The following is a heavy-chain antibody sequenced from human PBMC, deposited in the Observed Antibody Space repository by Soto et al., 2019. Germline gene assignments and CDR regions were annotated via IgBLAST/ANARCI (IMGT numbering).Heavy chain of an antibody. J-gene: IGHJ4*02. CDR2: ISYDGSNK. CDR1: GFTFSSYG. Sequence: PGGSLRLSCAASGFTFSSYGMHWVRQAPGKGLEWVAVISYDGSNKYYADSVKGRFTISRDNSKNTLYLQMNSLRAEDTAVYYCGRAAISSAFDYWGQGTLVTVSS. V-gene: IGHV3-30*03. CDR3: GRAAISSAFDY. D-gene: IGHD2-2*02.